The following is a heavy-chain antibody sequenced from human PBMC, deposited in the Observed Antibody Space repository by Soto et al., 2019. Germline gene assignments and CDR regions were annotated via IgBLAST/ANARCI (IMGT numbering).Heavy chain of an antibody. CDR1: GYSFTTYW. CDR2: IYPGDSDP. D-gene: IGHD4-4*01. V-gene: IGHV5-51*01. J-gene: IGHJ4*02. CDR3: ARLETTVTRRSFDF. Sequence: GESLKISCKASGYSFTTYWIAWVRQMPGKGLEWMGIIYPGDSDPRYSPSIQGHVTFSVDKSISTAYLQWRSLKASDTAMHYCARLETTVTRRSFDFWAQGTLVTVSS.